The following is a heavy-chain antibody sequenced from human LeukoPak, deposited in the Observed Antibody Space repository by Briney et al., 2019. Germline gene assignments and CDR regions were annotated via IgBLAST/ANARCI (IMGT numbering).Heavy chain of an antibody. J-gene: IGHJ4*02. D-gene: IGHD6-19*01. CDR1: GYTFTGYY. CDR2: INPNSGGT. CDR3: ARDLSRGSSGWYGY. Sequence: ASVKVSCKGSGYTFTGYYMHWVRQAPGQGLEWMGRINPNSGGTNYAQKFQGRVTMTRDTSISTAYMELSRLRSDDTAVYYCARDLSRGSSGWYGYWGQGTLVTVSS. V-gene: IGHV1-2*06.